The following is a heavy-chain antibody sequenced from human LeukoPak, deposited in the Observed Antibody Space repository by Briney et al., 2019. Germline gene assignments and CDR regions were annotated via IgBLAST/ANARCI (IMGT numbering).Heavy chain of an antibody. CDR2: IYSGGST. V-gene: IGHV3-66*01. D-gene: IGHD1-26*01. Sequence: PGGSLRLSCAASGFTFSSYAMSWVRQAPGKGLEWVSVIYSGGSTYYADSVKGRFTISRDNSKNTLYLQMNSLRAEDTAVYYCARVRVGRGPFNADYWGQGTLVSVSS. CDR1: GFTFSSYA. CDR3: ARVRVGRGPFNADY. J-gene: IGHJ4*02.